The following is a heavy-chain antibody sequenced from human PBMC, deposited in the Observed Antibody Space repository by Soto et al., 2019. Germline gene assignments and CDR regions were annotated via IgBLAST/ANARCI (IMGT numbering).Heavy chain of an antibody. J-gene: IGHJ6*02. CDR3: ARHSTKTADFDYYSGMDV. Sequence: QVQVKESGPGLVKPSETLSLTCSVFGGSMSPYYWSWIRQSPGKGLEWIANIYYRGNTNYNPSLESRVTISIDTSKTHFSLTLHSLTAADTAVYYCARHSTKTADFDYYSGMDVWGQGTTVTVSS. CDR2: IYYRGNT. V-gene: IGHV4-59*08. D-gene: IGHD2-21*02. CDR1: GGSMSPYY.